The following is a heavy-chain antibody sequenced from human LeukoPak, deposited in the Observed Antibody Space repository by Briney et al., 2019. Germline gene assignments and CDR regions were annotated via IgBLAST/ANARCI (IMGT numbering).Heavy chain of an antibody. CDR2: ISSSGSTI. CDR1: GFTFSSYE. J-gene: IGHJ4*02. Sequence: GGSLRLSCAASGFTFSSYEMNWVRQAPGKGLEWVSYISSSGSTIYYADSVKGRFTISRDNAKNSLYLQMNSLRAEDTAVYYCARGGSRIAVAGMAYYWGQGTLVTVSS. D-gene: IGHD6-19*01. CDR3: ARGGSRIAVAGMAYY. V-gene: IGHV3-48*03.